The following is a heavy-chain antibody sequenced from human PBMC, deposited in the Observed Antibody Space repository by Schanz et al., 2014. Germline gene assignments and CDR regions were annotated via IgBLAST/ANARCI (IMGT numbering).Heavy chain of an antibody. CDR2: ISPIHGIV. CDR1: GYTFTSYG. V-gene: IGHV1-69*10. Sequence: QVQVVQSGAEVKKPGASVKVSCKASGYTFTSYGISWVRQAPGQGLEWMGWISPIHGIVNYAQRFQDRVRITADKSTSTAYMELSSLRSDDTAVYYCARGGGPEDVFDIWGQGTILTVSS. CDR3: ARGGGPEDVFDI. D-gene: IGHD5-12*01. J-gene: IGHJ3*02.